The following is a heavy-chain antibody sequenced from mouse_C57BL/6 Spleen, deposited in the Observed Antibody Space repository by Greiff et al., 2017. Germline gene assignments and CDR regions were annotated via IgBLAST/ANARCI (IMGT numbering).Heavy chain of an antibody. Sequence: VQLQQSGPGLVQPSQSLSITCTVSGFSLTSYGVHWVRQSPGQGLEWLGVIWSGGSTDYNAAFISRLSISKDNSKSQVFFKMNSLQADDTAIYYCARTGDYGEFAYWGQGTLVTVSA. J-gene: IGHJ3*01. V-gene: IGHV2-2*01. CDR3: ARTGDYGEFAY. CDR2: IWSGGST. D-gene: IGHD2-4*01. CDR1: GFSLTSYG.